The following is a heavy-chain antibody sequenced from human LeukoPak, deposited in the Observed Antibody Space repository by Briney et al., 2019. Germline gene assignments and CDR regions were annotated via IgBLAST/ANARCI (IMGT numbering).Heavy chain of an antibody. CDR2: ISGSGGST. V-gene: IGHV3-23*01. Sequence: GTLRLSCAASGFTFSSYGMSWVRQAPGKGLEWVSAISGSGGSTYYADSVKGRFTISRDNAKNSLYLQMNSLRAEDTAVYYCARVGKELEFAYWGQGTLVTVSS. CDR1: GFTFSSYG. J-gene: IGHJ4*02. D-gene: IGHD1-1*01. CDR3: ARVGKELEFAY.